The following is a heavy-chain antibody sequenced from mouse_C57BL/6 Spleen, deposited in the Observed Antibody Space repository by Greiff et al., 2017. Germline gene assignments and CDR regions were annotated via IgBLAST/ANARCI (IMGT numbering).Heavy chain of an antibody. CDR3: ARGCDPDWFAY. V-gene: IGHV1-53*01. CDR2: INPANGGT. CDR1: GYTFTSYW. J-gene: IGHJ3*01. Sequence: QVQLQQPGPELVKPGASVKLSCKASGYTFTSYWMHWVKQRPGQGLEWIGKINPANGGTNYNEKFKGKATLTVDKSSSTAYMPLSSLTSEDSAVYFCARGCDPDWFAYWGQGTPLTVSA.